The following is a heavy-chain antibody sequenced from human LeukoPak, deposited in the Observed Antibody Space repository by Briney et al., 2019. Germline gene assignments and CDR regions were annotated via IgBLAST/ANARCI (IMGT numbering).Heavy chain of an antibody. Sequence: GGSLRLSCAASGFTFSSYAMSWVRQAPGKGLEWVSAISGSGGSTYYADSVKGRFTISRDNSKNTLYLQMNSLRAEDTAVYYCAKGQYPHDSSGYYRWGQGTLVTVSS. CDR2: ISGSGGST. CDR1: GFTFSSYA. D-gene: IGHD3-22*01. CDR3: AKGQYPHDSSGYYR. J-gene: IGHJ4*02. V-gene: IGHV3-23*01.